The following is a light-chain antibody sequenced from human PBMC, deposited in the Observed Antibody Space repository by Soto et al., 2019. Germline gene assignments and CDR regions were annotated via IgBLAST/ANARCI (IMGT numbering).Light chain of an antibody. V-gene: IGKV1-5*03. CDR2: KAS. Sequence: DIQMTQSPSTLSASVGDRVTITCRASQSISSWLAWYQKKPGKAPKLLIYKASSLESGVPSRFSGSGSGTEVTHTISSLQPDDFATYYCQQCAHYSGTFGKGTKVEIK. J-gene: IGKJ1*01. CDR1: QSISSW. CDR3: QQCAHYSGT.